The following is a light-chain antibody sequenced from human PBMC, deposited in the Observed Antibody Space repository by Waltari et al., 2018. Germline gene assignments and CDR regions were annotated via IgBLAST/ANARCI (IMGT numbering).Light chain of an antibody. Sequence: DFVMTQSPDSLAVSLGERATINCRSSQTILDNADKNNYLAWYQHKPGQPPKLLISWASARESGVPDRFTGSGSGTEFTLTISSLQAEDVAIYYCQQYYTTPRTFGQGTKVEVK. V-gene: IGKV4-1*01. CDR1: QTILDNADKNNY. J-gene: IGKJ1*01. CDR2: WAS. CDR3: QQYYTTPRT.